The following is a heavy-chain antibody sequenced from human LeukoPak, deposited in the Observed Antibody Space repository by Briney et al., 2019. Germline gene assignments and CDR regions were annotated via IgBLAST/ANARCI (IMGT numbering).Heavy chain of an antibody. J-gene: IGHJ3*02. CDR3: ARDTSGSYFWDTDAFDI. V-gene: IGHV4-4*07. CDR1: GGSISSYY. Sequence: PWETLSLTCTVSGGSISSYYWSWIRQPAGKGLEWIGRIYTSGSTNYNPSLKSRVTMSVDTSKNQFSLKLSSVTAADTAVYYCARDTSGSYFWDTDAFDIWGQGTMVTVSS. CDR2: IYTSGST. D-gene: IGHD1-26*01.